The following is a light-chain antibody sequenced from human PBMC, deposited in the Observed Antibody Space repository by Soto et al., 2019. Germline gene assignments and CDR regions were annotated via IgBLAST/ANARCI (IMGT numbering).Light chain of an antibody. CDR1: QSVSSN. CDR2: GAS. J-gene: IGKJ4*01. V-gene: IGKV3-15*01. CDR3: EQYNNWPHA. Sequence: EIVLTQSPGTLSLSPGERATLSCRASQSVSSNLAWYQQKPGRAPRLLIYGASTRATAIPARFSGSGSGTEFTLTISSLQSEDFAVYYCEQYNNWPHAFGGGTKVDIK.